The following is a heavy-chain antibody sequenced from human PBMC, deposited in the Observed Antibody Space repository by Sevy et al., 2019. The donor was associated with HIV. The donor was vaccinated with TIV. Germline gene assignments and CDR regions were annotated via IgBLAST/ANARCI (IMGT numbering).Heavy chain of an antibody. CDR1: GYTFTGYY. D-gene: IGHD5-18*01. J-gene: IGHJ4*02. Sequence: ASVKVSCKASGYTFTGYYMHWVRQAPAQGLEWMGWINPNRGGTNYAQKFQGRVTMNRDTSISTAYMELSRVRSDDTAVYYCARGYSYGQFDYWGQGTLVTVSS. CDR3: ARGYSYGQFDY. V-gene: IGHV1-2*02. CDR2: INPNRGGT.